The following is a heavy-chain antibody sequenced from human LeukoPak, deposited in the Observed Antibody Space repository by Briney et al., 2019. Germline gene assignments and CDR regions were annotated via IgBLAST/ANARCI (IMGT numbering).Heavy chain of an antibody. V-gene: IGHV3-30*02. CDR2: IRYHGSDR. CDR3: VKEHSTTWCVFDF. D-gene: IGHD4/OR15-4a*01. J-gene: IGHJ4*02. CDR1: GFHFGSYG. Sequence: GGSLRLSCAASGFHFGSYGMHWVRQAPGKGLQWVAFIRYHGSDRYYADSVKGRFTISRDNSESTLFLQMSSLRVDDTAVYYCVKEHSTTWCVFDFWGQGTLVTVSS.